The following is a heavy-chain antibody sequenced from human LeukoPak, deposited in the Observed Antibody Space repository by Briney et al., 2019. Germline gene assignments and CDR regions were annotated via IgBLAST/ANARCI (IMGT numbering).Heavy chain of an antibody. Sequence: ETLSLTCAVYGGSFSGYYWSWIRQPPGKGLEWIGEINNSGSTNYNPSLKSRVTISVDTSKNQFSLKLSSVTAADTAVYYCARKVWRNTYYYDSSGYFGYWGQGTLVTVSS. J-gene: IGHJ4*02. CDR1: GGSFSGYY. CDR3: ARKVWRNTYYYDSSGYFGY. D-gene: IGHD3-22*01. CDR2: INNSGST. V-gene: IGHV4-34*01.